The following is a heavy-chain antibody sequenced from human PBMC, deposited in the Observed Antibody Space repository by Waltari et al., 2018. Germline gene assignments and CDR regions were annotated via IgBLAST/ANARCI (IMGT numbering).Heavy chain of an antibody. Sequence: EVQLVESGGGLVQPGGSLRLSCAASGFTFSSYSMNWVRQAPGKWLEWVSYISSISSNIYYSDSVKVRFTISRDNAKNSLYLQMNSLRAGDTAVYYCAREIGIGAFDIWGQGTMVTVSS. D-gene: IGHD1-26*01. CDR3: AREIGIGAFDI. J-gene: IGHJ3*02. CDR1: GFTFSSYS. V-gene: IGHV3-48*04. CDR2: ISSISSNI.